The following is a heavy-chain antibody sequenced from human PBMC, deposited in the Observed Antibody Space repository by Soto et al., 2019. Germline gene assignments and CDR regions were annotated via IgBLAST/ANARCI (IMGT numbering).Heavy chain of an antibody. CDR2: IIPIFGTA. D-gene: IGHD6-6*01. Sequence: QVQLVQSGAEVKKPGSSVKVSCKASGGTFSSYAISWVRQAPGQGLEWMGGIIPIFGTANYAQKFQGRVTITADKSTSTAYMELSSLRSEDTAVYYCARAGEIIAARRYYYGMDVWGQGTTVTVSS. J-gene: IGHJ6*02. CDR3: ARAGEIIAARRYYYGMDV. V-gene: IGHV1-69*06. CDR1: GGTFSSYA.